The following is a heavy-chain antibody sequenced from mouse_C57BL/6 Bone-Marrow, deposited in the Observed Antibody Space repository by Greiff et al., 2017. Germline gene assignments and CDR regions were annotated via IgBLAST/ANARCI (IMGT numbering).Heavy chain of an antibody. J-gene: IGHJ3*01. CDR2: IDPENGDT. Sequence: VQLKESGAELVRPGASVKLSCTASGFNIKDDYMHWVKQRPEQGLEWIGWIDPENGDTEYASKFQGKATITADTSSNTAYLQLSSLTSEDTAVYYCTFIYYGNTAWFAYWGQGTLGTVSA. D-gene: IGHD2-1*01. V-gene: IGHV14-4*01. CDR1: GFNIKDDY. CDR3: TFIYYGNTAWFAY.